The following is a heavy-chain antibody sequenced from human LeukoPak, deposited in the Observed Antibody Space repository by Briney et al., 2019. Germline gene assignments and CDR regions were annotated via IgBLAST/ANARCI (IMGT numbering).Heavy chain of an antibody. CDR3: ARFVTYVSPAFDI. D-gene: IGHD2-21*01. Sequence: SETLSLTWAVYGGSFSGYYWSWIRQPPGKGLEWIGEINHSGSTNYNPSLKSRVTISVDTSKNQFSLKLSSVTAADTAVYYCARFVTYVSPAFDIWGQGTMVTVSS. V-gene: IGHV4-34*01. CDR2: INHSGST. J-gene: IGHJ3*02. CDR1: GGSFSGYY.